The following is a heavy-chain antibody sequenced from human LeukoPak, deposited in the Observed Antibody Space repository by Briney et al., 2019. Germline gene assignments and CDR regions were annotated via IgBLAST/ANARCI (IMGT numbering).Heavy chain of an antibody. Sequence: PGGSLRLSCAASGFTFSNAWMSWVRQAPGKGLEWVGRIKSKTDGGTTDYAAPVKGRFTISRDDSKNTLYLQMNSLKTEDTAVYYCTTAKPYYYDSSGYPYYFDYWGQGTLVTVSS. D-gene: IGHD3-22*01. J-gene: IGHJ4*02. CDR1: GFTFSNAW. CDR2: IKSKTDGGTT. CDR3: TTAKPYYYDSSGYPYYFDY. V-gene: IGHV3-15*01.